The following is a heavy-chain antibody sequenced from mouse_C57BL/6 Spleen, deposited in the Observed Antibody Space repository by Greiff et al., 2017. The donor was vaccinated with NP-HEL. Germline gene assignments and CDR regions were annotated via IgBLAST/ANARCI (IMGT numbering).Heavy chain of an antibody. D-gene: IGHD4-1*01. Sequence: VQLQQSGPELVKPGASVKISCKASGYTFTDYYMNWVKQSHGKSLEWIGDINPNNGGTSYNQKFKGKATLTVDKSSSTAYMELRSLTSEDSAVYYCARGETGTFFDYWGQGTTLTVSS. CDR3: ARGETGTFFDY. CDR1: GYTFTDYY. V-gene: IGHV1-26*01. J-gene: IGHJ2*01. CDR2: INPNNGGT.